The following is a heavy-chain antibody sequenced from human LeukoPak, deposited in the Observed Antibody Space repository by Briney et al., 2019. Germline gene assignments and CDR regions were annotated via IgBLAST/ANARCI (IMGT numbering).Heavy chain of an antibody. CDR2: IISSGSTI. J-gene: IGHJ4*02. CDR3: ARDQGYYDSSGYYFDY. Sequence: GGSLLLSCAAAGFIFSDYYMRWMRRAPGRGGEGGSSIISSGSTIYYADSVKGRFTISRDNAKNSLYLQMNSLRAEDTAVYYCARDQGYYDSSGYYFDYWGQGTLVTVSS. V-gene: IGHV3-11*01. CDR1: GFIFSDYY. D-gene: IGHD3-22*01.